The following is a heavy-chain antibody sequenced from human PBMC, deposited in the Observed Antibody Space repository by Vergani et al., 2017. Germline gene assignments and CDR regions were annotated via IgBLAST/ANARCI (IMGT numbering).Heavy chain of an antibody. Sequence: QVQLQESGPGLVKPSETLSLTCTVSGGSISSYYWSWIRQPPGKGLEWIGYIYYSGSTNYNPSRKSRVTISVHTSKNQFSVKLSSVTAADTAVYYCARLYSYGYYFDYWGQGTLVTVSS. D-gene: IGHD5-18*01. CDR2: IYYSGST. V-gene: IGHV4-59*01. CDR1: GGSISSYY. J-gene: IGHJ4*02. CDR3: ARLYSYGYYFDY.